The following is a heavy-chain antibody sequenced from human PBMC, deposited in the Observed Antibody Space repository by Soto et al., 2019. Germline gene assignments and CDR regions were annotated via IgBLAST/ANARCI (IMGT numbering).Heavy chain of an antibody. D-gene: IGHD3-22*01. Sequence: SETLSLTCTVSSGSISSTSYYWAWIRQPPGKGLEWIGAIYYDGTTYYTESLKSRVSISVDTSKNQFSLKVNSVTAADTAVYFGARQGRNTKIVLVKHYAADFWGQGTAVTVSS. CDR2: IYYDGTT. CDR3: ARQGRNTKIVLVKHYAADF. J-gene: IGHJ6*02. V-gene: IGHV4-39*01. CDR1: SGSISSTSYY.